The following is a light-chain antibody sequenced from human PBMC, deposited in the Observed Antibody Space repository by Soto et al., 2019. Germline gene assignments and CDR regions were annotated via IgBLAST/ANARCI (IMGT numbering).Light chain of an antibody. Sequence: QSVLTQPASVSGSPGQSITISCTGTSSDVGGYNYVSWYQQHPGKAPKLMIYDVSNRPSGVSNRFSGSKSGNTASLTMSGLQAEDEADYYCSSYTSSSTLEVVFGGGTKLTVL. J-gene: IGLJ2*01. CDR3: SSYTSSSTLEVV. CDR1: SSDVGGYNY. V-gene: IGLV2-14*01. CDR2: DVS.